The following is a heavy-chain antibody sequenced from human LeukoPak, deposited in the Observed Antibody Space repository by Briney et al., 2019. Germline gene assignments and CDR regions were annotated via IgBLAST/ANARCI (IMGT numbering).Heavy chain of an antibody. D-gene: IGHD5-18*01. CDR2: IYYSGST. CDR1: GRSISSGDYY. V-gene: IGHV4-30-4*08. J-gene: IGHJ3*02. Sequence: PSQTLSLTCTVFGRSISSGDYYWSWIRQPPGKGLEWIGYIYYSGSTYYNPSLKSRVTISVDTSKNQFSLKLSSVTAADTAVYYCAKTRGSYDAFDIWGQGTMVTVSS. CDR3: AKTRGSYDAFDI.